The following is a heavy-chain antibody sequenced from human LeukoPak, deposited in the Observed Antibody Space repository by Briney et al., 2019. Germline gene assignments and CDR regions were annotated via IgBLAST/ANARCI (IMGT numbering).Heavy chain of an antibody. Sequence: PSETLSLTCTVSGGSVNSGSYYWNWIRQPPGKGLEWIGYIYYSGSTNYNPSLKSRVTISVDTSKNQFSLKLSSVTAADTAVYYCARGRCSGGSCGVVARYFDYWGQGILVTVSS. CDR2: IYYSGST. CDR1: GGSVNSGSYY. J-gene: IGHJ4*02. CDR3: ARGRCSGGSCGVVARYFDY. D-gene: IGHD2-15*01. V-gene: IGHV4-61*01.